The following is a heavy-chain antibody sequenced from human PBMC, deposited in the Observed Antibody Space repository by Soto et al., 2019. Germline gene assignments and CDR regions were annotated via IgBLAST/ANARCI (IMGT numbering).Heavy chain of an antibody. CDR1: GGTFSIYG. CDR3: ATSVGIAPTSEDGMDV. Sequence: QVQLVQSGAEVKKTGSSVKVSCKASGGTFSIYGFSWVRQAPGQGPEWIGGIIPILTTPNYAQKFHGRVTIVADESTTTVYMELSSLKSEDTAVYYCATSVGIAPTSEDGMDVWGQGTSVTVSS. CDR2: IIPILTTP. D-gene: IGHD6-25*01. J-gene: IGHJ6*02. V-gene: IGHV1-69*01.